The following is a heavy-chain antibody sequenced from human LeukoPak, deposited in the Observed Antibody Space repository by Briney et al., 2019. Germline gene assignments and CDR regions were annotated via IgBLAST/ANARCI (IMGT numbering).Heavy chain of an antibody. CDR3: ATIVGAPVY. V-gene: IGHV3-66*01. CDR1: GFIISNNY. D-gene: IGHD1-26*01. Sequence: GGSLRLSCAASGFIISNNYVSWVRQAPGRGLEWVSIFSAGGQAFYAESVKGRFSISRDRSRNTLNLQMSGLRVEDSALCYCATIVGAPVYWGQGTLVTVSS. J-gene: IGHJ1*01. CDR2: FSAGGQA.